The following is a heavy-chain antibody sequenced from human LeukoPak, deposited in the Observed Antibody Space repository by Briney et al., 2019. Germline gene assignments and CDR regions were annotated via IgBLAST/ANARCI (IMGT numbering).Heavy chain of an antibody. J-gene: IGHJ4*02. D-gene: IGHD3-22*01. CDR1: GFTFSSYG. V-gene: IGHV3-30*03. Sequence: GGSLRLSCAASGFTFSSYGMHWVRQAPGKGLEWVAVISYDGSNKCYVDSVKGRFTISRDNSKNTLYLQMNSLRAEDTAVYYCNTYYYDSSGYYYFDYWGQGTLVTVSS. CDR3: NTYYYDSSGYYYFDY. CDR2: ISYDGSNK.